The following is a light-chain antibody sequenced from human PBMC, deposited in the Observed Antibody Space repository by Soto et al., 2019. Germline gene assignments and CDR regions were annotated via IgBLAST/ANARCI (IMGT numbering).Light chain of an antibody. V-gene: IGLV4-69*01. CDR2: LNSDGSH. Sequence: QSVLTQSPSASASLGASVTLTCTLSSGQSSYAIAWHQQQPEKGPRYLMKLNSDGSHSKGDGIPDRFSGSSSGAERYLTISSLQSEDEADYYCQTWGTGIHVVFGGGTQLTVL. CDR1: SGQSSYA. J-gene: IGLJ2*01. CDR3: QTWGTGIHVV.